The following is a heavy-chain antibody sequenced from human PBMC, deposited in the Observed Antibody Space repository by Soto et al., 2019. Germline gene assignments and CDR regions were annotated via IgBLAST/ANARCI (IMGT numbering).Heavy chain of an antibody. Sequence: GASVKVSCKASGGTFSSYTISWVRQAPGQGLEWMGRIIPILGIANYAQKFQGRVTITADKSTSTAYMELSSLRSEDTAVYYCARDRLRDSYETPPTNAFDIWGQGTMVTVSS. V-gene: IGHV1-69*04. CDR2: IIPILGIA. J-gene: IGHJ3*02. CDR1: GGTFSSYT. CDR3: ARDRLRDSYETPPTNAFDI. D-gene: IGHD3-16*01.